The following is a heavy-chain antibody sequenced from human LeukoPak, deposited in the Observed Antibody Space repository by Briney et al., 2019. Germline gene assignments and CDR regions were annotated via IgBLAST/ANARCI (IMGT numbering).Heavy chain of an antibody. CDR2: INHSGST. D-gene: IGHD3-10*01. Sequence: SETLSLTCAVYGGSFSGYYWSWIRQPPGKGLEWIGEINHSGSTNYNPSLKSRVTKSVDTSKNQFSLKLSSVTAADTAVYYCARGRGYYYYYMDVWGKGTTVTVSS. CDR3: ARGRGYYYYYMDV. CDR1: GGSFSGYY. V-gene: IGHV4-34*01. J-gene: IGHJ6*03.